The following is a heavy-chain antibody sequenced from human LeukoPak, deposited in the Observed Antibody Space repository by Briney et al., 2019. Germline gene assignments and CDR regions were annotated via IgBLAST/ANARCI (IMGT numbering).Heavy chain of an antibody. CDR1: GYSISSGYY. Sequence: PSETLSLTCAVSGYSISSGYYWGWIRQPAGKGLEWIGRIYTSGSTNYNPSLKSRVTISVDTSKNQFSLKLSSVTAADTAVYYCAREQLVHWFDPWGQGTLVTVSS. V-gene: IGHV4-61*02. J-gene: IGHJ5*02. CDR3: AREQLVHWFDP. CDR2: IYTSGST. D-gene: IGHD6-13*01.